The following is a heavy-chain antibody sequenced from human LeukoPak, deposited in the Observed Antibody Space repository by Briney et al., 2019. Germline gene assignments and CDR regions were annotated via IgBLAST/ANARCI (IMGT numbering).Heavy chain of an antibody. J-gene: IGHJ3*02. CDR2: IFYSGST. D-gene: IGHD3-10*01. Sequence: SETLSLTCSVSGYSISSGYFWGWIRQPPGKGLEWIGNIFYSGSTYYSPSLKSRVTISLDTSRNQFSLKLTSVTAADTAVYYCAKSNGYGLVDIWGQGTMVTVSS. CDR1: GYSISSGYF. CDR3: AKSNGYGLVDI. V-gene: IGHV4-38-2*01.